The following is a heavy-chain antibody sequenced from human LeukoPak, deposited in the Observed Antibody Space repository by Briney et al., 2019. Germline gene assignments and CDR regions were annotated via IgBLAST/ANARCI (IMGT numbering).Heavy chain of an antibody. CDR1: GGSISSYY. Sequence: SETLSLTCTVSGGSISSYYWSWIRQPPGKGLEWIGYIYTSGSTNYNPSLKSRVTISVDTSKNQFSLKLSSVTAADTAVYYCARRRRYGSGSYYPNFDYWGQGTLVTVSS. CDR2: IYTSGST. CDR3: ARRRRYGSGSYYPNFDY. V-gene: IGHV4-4*09. J-gene: IGHJ4*02. D-gene: IGHD3-10*01.